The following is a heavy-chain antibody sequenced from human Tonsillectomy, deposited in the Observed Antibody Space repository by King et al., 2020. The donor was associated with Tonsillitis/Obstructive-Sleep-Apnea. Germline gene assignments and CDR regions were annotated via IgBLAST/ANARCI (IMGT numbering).Heavy chain of an antibody. CDR1: GFTFDDYT. CDR3: AKVMITMIVVGVFDY. J-gene: IGHJ4*02. D-gene: IGHD3-22*01. CDR2: ISWDGGST. Sequence: VQLVESGGVVVQPGGSLRISCAASGFTFDDYTMHWVRQAPGKGLEWVSLISWDGGSTYYADSVKGRFTISRDNSKNSLYLQRNSLRTEDTALYYCAKVMITMIVVGVFDYWGQGTLVTVSS. V-gene: IGHV3-43*01.